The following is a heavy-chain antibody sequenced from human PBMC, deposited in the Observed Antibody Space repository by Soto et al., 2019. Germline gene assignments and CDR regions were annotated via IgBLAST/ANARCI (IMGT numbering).Heavy chain of an antibody. V-gene: IGHV1-69*08. Sequence: QVQLVQSGAEVKKPGSSVKVSCKASGGTFSSYTISWVRQAPGQGLEWMGRIIPILGIANYAQKFQGRVTITADKSTSTAYMELSSLRSEDTAVYYCAREDPRYSGYGHFYYWGQGTLVTVSS. CDR3: AREDPRYSGYGHFYY. D-gene: IGHD5-12*01. CDR1: GGTFSSYT. CDR2: IIPILGIA. J-gene: IGHJ4*02.